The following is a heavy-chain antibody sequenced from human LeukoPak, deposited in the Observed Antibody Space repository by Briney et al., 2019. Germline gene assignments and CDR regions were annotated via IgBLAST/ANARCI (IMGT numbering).Heavy chain of an antibody. CDR1: GYTFTSYA. J-gene: IGHJ6*03. V-gene: IGHV7-4-1*02. D-gene: IGHD3-16*02. CDR2: INTNTGNP. CDR3: ARDHLPYDYVWGSYRPYYYYYMDV. Sequence: GASVKVSCKASGYTFTSYAMNWVRQAPGQGLECMGWINTNTGNPTYAQGFTGRFVFSLDTSVSTAYLQISSLKAEDTAVYYCARDHLPYDYVWGSYRPYYYYYMDVWGKGTTVTVSS.